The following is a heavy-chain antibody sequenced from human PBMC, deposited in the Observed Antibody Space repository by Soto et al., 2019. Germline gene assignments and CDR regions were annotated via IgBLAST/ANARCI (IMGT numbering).Heavy chain of an antibody. CDR2: IIPIFGTA. CDR3: ARESNHRAIDASDI. V-gene: IGHV1-69*13. Sequence: VASVKVSCKASGGTFSSYAISWVRQAPGQGLEWMGGIIPIFGTANYAQKFQGRVTITADESTSTAYMELSSLRSEDTAVYYCARESNHRAIDASDIWGQGTMVTVSS. CDR1: GGTFSSYA. D-gene: IGHD4-4*01. J-gene: IGHJ3*02.